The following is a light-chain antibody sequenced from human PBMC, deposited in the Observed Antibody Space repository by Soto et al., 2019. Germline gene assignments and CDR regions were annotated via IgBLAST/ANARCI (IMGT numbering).Light chain of an antibody. Sequence: QSALTQPASVSGSPGQSITISCTGTSSDVGGYNYVSWYQQHPGKDPKLMIYDVSNRPSGVSNRFSGSKSGNTASLTISGLQAEDEADYYCSLYTSSSTLVFGGGTKLTVL. V-gene: IGLV2-14*01. CDR2: DVS. CDR3: SLYTSSSTLV. J-gene: IGLJ2*01. CDR1: SSDVGGYNY.